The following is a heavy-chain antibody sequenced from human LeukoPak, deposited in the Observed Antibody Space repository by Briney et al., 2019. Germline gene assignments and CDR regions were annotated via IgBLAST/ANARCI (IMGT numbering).Heavy chain of an antibody. CDR1: GFTFSDYY. CDR2: ISSSSSYT. CDR3: ARLSQPDFDY. V-gene: IGHV3-11*06. D-gene: IGHD1-14*01. J-gene: IGHJ4*02. Sequence: GGSLRLSCAASGFTFSDYYMSWIRQAPGKGLEWVSYISSSSSYTNYADSVKGRFTISRDNAKNTLYPQMNSLRAEDTAVYYCARLSQPDFDYWGQGTLVTVSS.